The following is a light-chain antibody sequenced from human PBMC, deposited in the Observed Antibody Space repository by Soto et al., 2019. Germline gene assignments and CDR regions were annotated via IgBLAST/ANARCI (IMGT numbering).Light chain of an antibody. Sequence: EIVLTQSPATLSLSPGERATLSCRASQSVGDYLGWSQQKPGQAPRLLLYDASQRATAVPARFSASGSGTDFTLTISSLEPEDVAIYYCHQREDWPRAFGGGTKVEFK. CDR2: DAS. J-gene: IGKJ4*01. CDR3: HQREDWPRA. V-gene: IGKV3-11*01. CDR1: QSVGDY.